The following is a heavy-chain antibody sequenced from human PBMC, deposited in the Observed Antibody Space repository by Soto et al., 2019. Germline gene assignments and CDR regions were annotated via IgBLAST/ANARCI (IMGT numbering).Heavy chain of an antibody. CDR1: GGTFSSYA. D-gene: IGHD2-2*01. CDR2: IIPIFGTA. CDR3: ARGLGYCSSTSCYLGHWFDP. Sequence: ASVKVSCKASGGTFSSYAISWVRQAPGQGLEWMGGIIPIFGTANYAQKFQGRVTITADESTSTAYMELSSLRSEDTAVYYCARGLGYCSSTSCYLGHWFDPWGQGTLVTVS. V-gene: IGHV1-69*13. J-gene: IGHJ5*02.